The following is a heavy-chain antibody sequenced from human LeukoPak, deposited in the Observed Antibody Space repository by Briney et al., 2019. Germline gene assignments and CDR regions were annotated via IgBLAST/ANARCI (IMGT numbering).Heavy chain of an antibody. V-gene: IGHV1-69*05. CDR2: IIPIFGTA. J-gene: IGHJ4*02. CDR1: GGTFSSYA. D-gene: IGHD3-22*01. Sequence: SVKASCKASGGTFSSYAISWVRQAPGQGLEWMGGIIPIFGTANYAQKFQGRVTITTDESTSTAYMELSSLRSEDTAVYYCAREGYYDSSGPVDYWGQGTLVTVSS. CDR3: AREGYYDSSGPVDY.